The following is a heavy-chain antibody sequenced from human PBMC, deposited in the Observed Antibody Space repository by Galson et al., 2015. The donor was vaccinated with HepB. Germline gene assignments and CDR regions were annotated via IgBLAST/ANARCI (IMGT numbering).Heavy chain of an antibody. CDR2: INWNGGST. CDR1: GFTFDDYG. Sequence: SLRLSCAASGFTFDDYGMSWVRQAPGKGLEWVSGINWNGGSTGYADSVKGRFTISRDNAKNSLYLQMNSLRAEDTALYYCARVPTLGSITMIVMAKYYFDYWGQGTLVTVSS. V-gene: IGHV3-20*04. CDR3: ARVPTLGSITMIVMAKYYFDY. D-gene: IGHD3-22*01. J-gene: IGHJ4*02.